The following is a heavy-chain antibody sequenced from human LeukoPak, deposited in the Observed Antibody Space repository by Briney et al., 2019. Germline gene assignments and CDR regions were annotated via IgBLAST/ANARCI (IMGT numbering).Heavy chain of an antibody. Sequence: GGSLRLSCAASGFTFSSYAMSWVRQAPGKGLEWVSAISGSGGSTYYADSVKGRFTISRDNSKNTLYLQMNSLRAEDTAVYYCAKTGDDIVVVPAPSLGFDYWGQGTLVTVSS. J-gene: IGHJ4*02. CDR2: ISGSGGST. D-gene: IGHD2-2*01. CDR1: GFTFSSYA. CDR3: AKTGDDIVVVPAPSLGFDY. V-gene: IGHV3-23*01.